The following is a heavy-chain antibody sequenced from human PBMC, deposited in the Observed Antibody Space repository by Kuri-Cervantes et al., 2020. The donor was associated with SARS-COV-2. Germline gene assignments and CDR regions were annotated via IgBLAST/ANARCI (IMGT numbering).Heavy chain of an antibody. CDR1: GFTFSSYS. CDR3: ARDRSRITIFGVVTRYGMDV. D-gene: IGHD3-3*01. J-gene: IGHJ6*02. V-gene: IGHV3-48*01. Sequence: GESLKISCSASGFTFSSYSMNWVRQAPGKGLEWVSYISGSSSTIYYADSVKGRFTISRDNAKNSLYLQMNSLRAEDTAVYYCARDRSRITIFGVVTRYGMDVWGQGTTVTVSS. CDR2: ISGSSSTI.